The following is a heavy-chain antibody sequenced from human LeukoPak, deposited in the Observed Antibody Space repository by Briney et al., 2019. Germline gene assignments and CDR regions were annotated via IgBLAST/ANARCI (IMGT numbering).Heavy chain of an antibody. J-gene: IGHJ6*02. D-gene: IGHD6-19*01. CDR1: GYTFTGYY. CDR2: INPNSGGT. Sequence: ASVKVSCKASGYTFTGYYMHWVRQAPGQGLEWMGWINPNSGGTNYAQKFQGRVTMTRDTSISTAYMELSRLRSDDTAVYYCARAGIAVAGTYSYYYYYGMDVWGQGTTVTVSS. V-gene: IGHV1-2*02. CDR3: ARAGIAVAGTYSYYYYYGMDV.